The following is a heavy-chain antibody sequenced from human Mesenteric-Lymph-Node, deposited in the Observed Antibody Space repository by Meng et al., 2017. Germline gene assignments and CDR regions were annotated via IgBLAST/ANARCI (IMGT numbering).Heavy chain of an antibody. D-gene: IGHD6-13*01. J-gene: IGHJ4*02. V-gene: IGHV3-48*03. CDR3: ARDVVQDSSSWYVHPIDY. Sequence: GESLKISCAASGFTFSSYEMNWVRQAPGKGLEWVSYISSSGSTIYYADSVKGRFTISRDNAKNSLYLQMNSLRAEDTAVYYCARDVVQDSSSWYVHPIDYWGQGTLVTVSS. CDR1: GFTFSSYE. CDR2: ISSSGSTI.